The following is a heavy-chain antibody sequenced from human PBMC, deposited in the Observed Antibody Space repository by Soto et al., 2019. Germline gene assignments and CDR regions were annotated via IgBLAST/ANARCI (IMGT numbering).Heavy chain of an antibody. J-gene: IGHJ5*02. V-gene: IGHV4-4*02. CDR1: GGSISSSNW. Sequence: QVQLQESGPGLVKPSGTLSLTCAVSGGSISSSNWWSWVRQPPGKGLEWIGEIYHSGSTNYNPSLKSRVTLSVDKSKNQFSLKLSSVTAADTAVYYCARSATIVVVVAATPVWFDPWGQGTLVTVSS. CDR3: ARSATIVVVVAATPVWFDP. CDR2: IYHSGST. D-gene: IGHD2-15*01.